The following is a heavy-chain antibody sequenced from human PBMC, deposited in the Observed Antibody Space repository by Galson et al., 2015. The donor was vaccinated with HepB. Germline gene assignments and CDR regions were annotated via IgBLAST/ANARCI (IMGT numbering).Heavy chain of an antibody. Sequence: SVKVSCKASGYTFTSYGISWVRQAPGQGLEWMGWISAYNGNTNYAQKLQGRVTMTTDTSTSTAYMELRSLRSDDTAVYYCARPNEAVAGLYYYYYGMDVWGQGTTVTVSS. CDR3: ARPNEAVAGLYYYYYGMDV. V-gene: IGHV1-18*01. CDR1: GYTFTSYG. CDR2: ISAYNGNT. D-gene: IGHD6-19*01. J-gene: IGHJ6*02.